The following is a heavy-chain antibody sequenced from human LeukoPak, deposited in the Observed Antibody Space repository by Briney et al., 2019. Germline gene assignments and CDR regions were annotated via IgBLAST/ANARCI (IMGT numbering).Heavy chain of an antibody. V-gene: IGHV4-31*03. D-gene: IGHD3-10*01. J-gene: IGHJ4*02. Sequence: SXTLSLTCTVSGGSISSGGYYWSWIRQHPGKGLEWIGYIYYSGSTYYNPSLKSRVTISVDTSKNQFSLKLSSVTAADTAVYYCAREADGATFDYWGQGTLVTVSS. CDR2: IYYSGST. CDR1: GGSISSGGYY. CDR3: AREADGATFDY.